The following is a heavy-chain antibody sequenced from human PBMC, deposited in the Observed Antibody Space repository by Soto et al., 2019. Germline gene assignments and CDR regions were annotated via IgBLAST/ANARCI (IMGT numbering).Heavy chain of an antibody. Sequence: QPGGSLRLSCAASGFTFSSYGMHWVRQAPGKGLEWVAVISYDGSNKYYADSVKGRFTISRDNSKNTLYLQMNSLRAEDTAVYYCAKDRGRWIHGHFDYWGQGTLVTVSS. D-gene: IGHD5-18*01. CDR2: ISYDGSNK. CDR1: GFTFSSYG. V-gene: IGHV3-30*18. CDR3: AKDRGRWIHGHFDY. J-gene: IGHJ4*02.